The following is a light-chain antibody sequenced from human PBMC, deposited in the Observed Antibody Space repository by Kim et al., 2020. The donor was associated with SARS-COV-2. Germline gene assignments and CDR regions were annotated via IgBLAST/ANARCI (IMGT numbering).Light chain of an antibody. CDR2: GAS. V-gene: IGKV1-17*01. CDR1: QDIGND. J-gene: IGKJ5*01. Sequence: DIQMTQPPSSLSASVGDRVTITCRASQDIGNDLGWYQQNPGRAPKRLIYGASNLQSGVPSRFSGSGSETEFTLTINSLQPEDFATYFCLQHRTYPITFGQGTRLEIK. CDR3: LQHRTYPIT.